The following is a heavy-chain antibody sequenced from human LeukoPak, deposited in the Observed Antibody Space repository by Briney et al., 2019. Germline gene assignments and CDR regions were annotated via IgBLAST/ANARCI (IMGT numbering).Heavy chain of an antibody. V-gene: IGHV3-48*04. J-gene: IGHJ4*02. CDR2: FGSSGPTI. D-gene: IGHD1-1*01. CDR1: GFTFSNFA. CDR3: ARATWNGYFDY. Sequence: GGSLRLSCAVSGFTFSNFAMQWVRQAPGKGLEWVSYFGSSGPTIYYADSVKGRFTISRDNAKNSLYLQMNSLRAEDTAVYYCARATWNGYFDYWGQGTLVTVSS.